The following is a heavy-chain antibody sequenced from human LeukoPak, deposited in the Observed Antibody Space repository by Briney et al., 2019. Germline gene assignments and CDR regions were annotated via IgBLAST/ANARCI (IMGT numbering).Heavy chain of an antibody. J-gene: IGHJ4*01. CDR3: ASLAIMGIAADDYFDY. D-gene: IGHD6-13*01. CDR2: IKQDGSEK. V-gene: IGHV3-7*05. CDR1: GFTFSSYW. Sequence: PGGSLRLYCAASGFTFSSYWMSWLRQAPGKGLEWVANIKQDGSEKYHVDSVKGRFTISRDNAKNSLYLQMNSLRAEDTAVNYCASLAIMGIAADDYFDYWGQGTLVTVSS.